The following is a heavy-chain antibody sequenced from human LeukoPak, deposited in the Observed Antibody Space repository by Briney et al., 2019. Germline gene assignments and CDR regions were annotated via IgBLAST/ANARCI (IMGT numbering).Heavy chain of an antibody. J-gene: IGHJ5*02. CDR3: ARAGRTLLWFGELLPNPLWFDP. Sequence: ASVKVSCKASGYTFTSYYIHWVRQAPGQGLEWMGIINPSGGSTSYAQKFQGRVTMTRETCTSTVYMELSRMRSEDTAVYSCARAGRTLLWFGELLPNPLWFDPWGKGTLVTVSS. V-gene: IGHV1-46*01. CDR1: GYTFTSYY. D-gene: IGHD3-10*01. CDR2: INPSGGST.